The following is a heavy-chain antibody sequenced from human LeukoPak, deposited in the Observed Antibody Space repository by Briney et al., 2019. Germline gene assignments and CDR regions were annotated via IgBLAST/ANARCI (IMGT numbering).Heavy chain of an antibody. V-gene: IGHV5-51*07. CDR1: GYSFTRYW. D-gene: IGHD2-15*01. Sequence: GESLKISCKGSGYSFTRYWIGWVHQMPGKGLEWMGIIYPGDSDTRYSPSFQGQVTISADKSISTAYLQWSSLKASDTAMYYCARTPYCTGGDCYSSALYYFDYWGQGTLVTVSS. CDR2: IYPGDSDT. CDR3: ARTPYCTGGDCYSSALYYFDY. J-gene: IGHJ4*02.